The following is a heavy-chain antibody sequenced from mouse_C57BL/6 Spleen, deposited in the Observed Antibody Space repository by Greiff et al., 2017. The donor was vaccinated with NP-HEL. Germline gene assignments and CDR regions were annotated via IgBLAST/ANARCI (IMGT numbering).Heavy chain of an antibody. D-gene: IGHD1-1*01. CDR3: ARKGAITTVVAAYYFDY. CDR1: GYAFSSSW. V-gene: IGHV1-82*01. Sequence: VQLQQSGPELVKPGASVKISCKASGYAFSSSWMNWVKQRPGKGLEWIGRIYPGDGDTNYNGKFKGKATLTADKSSSTAYMQLSSLTSEDSAVYFCARKGAITTVVAAYYFDYWGQGTTLTVSS. CDR2: IYPGDGDT. J-gene: IGHJ2*01.